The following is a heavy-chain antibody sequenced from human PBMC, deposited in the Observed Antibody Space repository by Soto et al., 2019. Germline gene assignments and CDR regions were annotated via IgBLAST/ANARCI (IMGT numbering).Heavy chain of an antibody. CDR1: GDSVSSGTYF. Sequence: PSETLSLTCTVSGDSVSSGTYFWSWIRQPPGKGLEWIGYVYYSGSTNYNPTLKSRLTMSVDTSKNQFSLKLSSVTAADTAVYYCARDGGDERRFDSWGPGTPVTVSS. V-gene: IGHV4-61*01. CDR3: ARDGGDERRFDS. CDR2: VYYSGST. D-gene: IGHD2-21*02. J-gene: IGHJ4*02.